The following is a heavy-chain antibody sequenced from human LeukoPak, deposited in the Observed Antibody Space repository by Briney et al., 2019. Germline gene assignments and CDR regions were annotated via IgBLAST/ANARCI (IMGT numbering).Heavy chain of an antibody. J-gene: IGHJ4*02. D-gene: IGHD6-19*01. Sequence: PSETLSLTCTVSGGSIRSSSYYWDWIRQPPGKGLEWIGNIYYSGSTSYNASLKSRVTISVDKSKNQFSLKLSSVTAADTAVYYCAREVYSSGPTAYWGQGTLVTVSS. V-gene: IGHV4-39*07. CDR2: IYYSGST. CDR3: AREVYSSGPTAY. CDR1: GGSIRSSSYY.